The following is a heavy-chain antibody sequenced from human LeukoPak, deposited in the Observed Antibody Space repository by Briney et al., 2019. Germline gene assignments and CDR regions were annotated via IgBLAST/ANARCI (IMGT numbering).Heavy chain of an antibody. V-gene: IGHV4-31*03. CDR1: GGSISSGGYY. J-gene: IGHJ4*02. Sequence: PSETLSLTCTVSGGSISSGGYYWSWIRQHPGKGLEWIGYIYYSGSTYYNPSLKSRVTISVDTSKNQFSLKLSSVTAAGTAVYYCASRVYYYDSSGYYFRDWGQRTLVTVSS. CDR3: ASRVYYYDSSGYYFRD. CDR2: IYYSGST. D-gene: IGHD3-22*01.